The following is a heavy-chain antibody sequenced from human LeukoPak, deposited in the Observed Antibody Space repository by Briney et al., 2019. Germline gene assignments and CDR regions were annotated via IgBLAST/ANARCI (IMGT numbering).Heavy chain of an antibody. CDR3: ARDWDCSGGACRDCFDP. CDR1: GYTFTNYG. D-gene: IGHD2-15*01. Sequence: ASVTVSFKASGYTFTNYGISWVRQAPGQGLEWMGWISADNGDTNYAQNLQDRVTMTTDTSTSTVYMELRSLRSDDTAVYYCARDWDCSGGACRDCFDPWGQGTLVTVSS. J-gene: IGHJ5*02. CDR2: ISADNGDT. V-gene: IGHV1-18*01.